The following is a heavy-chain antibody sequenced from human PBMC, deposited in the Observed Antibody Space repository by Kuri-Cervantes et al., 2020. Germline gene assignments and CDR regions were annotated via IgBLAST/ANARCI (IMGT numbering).Heavy chain of an antibody. Sequence: GESLKISCAASWFTVSSNYMSWVRQAAGKGLERVSVIYSGGSTYYADCVKGRFTISRDNSMNTLYFHMNSLRAEDTAVYYCARASCWYLVIDYWGQGTLVTDSS. CDR2: IYSGGST. J-gene: IGHJ4*02. CDR1: WFTVSSNY. V-gene: IGHV3-53*01. CDR3: ARASCWYLVIDY. D-gene: IGHD6-19*01.